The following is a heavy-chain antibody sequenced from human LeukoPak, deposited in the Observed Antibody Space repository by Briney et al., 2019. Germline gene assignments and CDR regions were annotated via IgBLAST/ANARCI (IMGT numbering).Heavy chain of an antibody. Sequence: PGGSLRLSCAASGFTFSTYGMSWVRQAPGKGLEWVSAISGSGGDSYYADSVKGRFTLSRDNSKNTLYLQMNSLRAEDTAVYYCAKPSYASGSYYNGEGFFDYWGQGTLVTVSS. CDR2: ISGSGGDS. CDR1: GFTFSTYG. CDR3: AKPSYASGSYYNGEGFFDY. J-gene: IGHJ4*02. V-gene: IGHV3-23*01. D-gene: IGHD3-10*01.